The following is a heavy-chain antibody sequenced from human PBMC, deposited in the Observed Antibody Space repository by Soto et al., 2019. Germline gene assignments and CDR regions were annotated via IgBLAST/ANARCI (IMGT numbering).Heavy chain of an antibody. Sequence: QVQLVESGGGVVQPGRSLRLSCAASGFTFSSYGMHWVRQAPGKGLEWVAVISYDGSNNYYADSVKGRFTISRDNSKTTMYLQMNSLRAEDTAVYYCAKDTLRQTVTTLDYWGQGTLVTVSS. CDR2: ISYDGSNN. CDR3: AKDTLRQTVTTLDY. V-gene: IGHV3-30*18. CDR1: GFTFSSYG. D-gene: IGHD4-17*01. J-gene: IGHJ4*02.